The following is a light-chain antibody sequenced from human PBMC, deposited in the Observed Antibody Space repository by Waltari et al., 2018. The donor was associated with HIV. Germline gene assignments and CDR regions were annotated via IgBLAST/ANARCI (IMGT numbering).Light chain of an antibody. J-gene: IGLJ3*02. CDR3: SSYTNRVTWV. V-gene: IGLV2-14*01. CDR1: GSDVGGYNY. CDR2: AVS. Sequence: QSALTQPAFVSGSRGESITISCTGTGSDVGGYNYVSWYQQQPGKAPKLLIYAVSNRPSGVSTRFSGSKSGNTASLTVSGLQTEDEADYYCSSYTNRVTWVFGGGTRLTVL.